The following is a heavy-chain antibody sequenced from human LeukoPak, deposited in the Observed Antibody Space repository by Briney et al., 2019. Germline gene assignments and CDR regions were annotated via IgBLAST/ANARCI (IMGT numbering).Heavy chain of an antibody. CDR3: ARDPGSTYYYYGMDV. Sequence: PGGSLRLSCAASGFTVSSNYISWVRQAPGKGLEWVSVIYSGGSTYYADSVKGRFTISRDNSKNTLYLQMNSLRAEDTAVYYCARDPGSTYYYYGMDVWGQGTTVTVSS. D-gene: IGHD1-26*01. J-gene: IGHJ6*02. V-gene: IGHV3-66*01. CDR2: IYSGGST. CDR1: GFTVSSNY.